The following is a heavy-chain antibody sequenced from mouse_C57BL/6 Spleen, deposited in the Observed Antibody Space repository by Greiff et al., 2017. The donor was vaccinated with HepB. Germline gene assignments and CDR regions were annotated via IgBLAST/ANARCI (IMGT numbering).Heavy chain of an antibody. CDR3: STKEGYYAMDY. J-gene: IGHJ4*01. D-gene: IGHD2-1*01. CDR2: ISSGSSTI. CDR1: GFTFSDYG. V-gene: IGHV5-17*01. Sequence: EVQLVESGGGLVKPGGSLKLSCAASGFTFSDYGMHWVRQAPEKGLEWVAYISSGSSTIYYADTVKGRFTISRDNAKNTLFLQMTSLRSEDTAMYYCSTKEGYYAMDYWGQGTSVTVSS.